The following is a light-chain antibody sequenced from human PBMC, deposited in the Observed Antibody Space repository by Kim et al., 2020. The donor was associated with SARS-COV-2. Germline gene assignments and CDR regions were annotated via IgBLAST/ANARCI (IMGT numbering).Light chain of an antibody. CDR1: SGSVSVSHY. CDR3: VLYMGIVPWV. CDR2: STS. Sequence: QAVVTQEPSFSVSPGGTVTLTCGLSSGSVSVSHYPSWYQQTPGQAPRTLIYSTSTRSYGVPNRFSGSILGNKAALTITGAQADDESDYYCVLYMGIVPWVFGGGTKSPS. V-gene: IGLV8-61*01. J-gene: IGLJ3*02.